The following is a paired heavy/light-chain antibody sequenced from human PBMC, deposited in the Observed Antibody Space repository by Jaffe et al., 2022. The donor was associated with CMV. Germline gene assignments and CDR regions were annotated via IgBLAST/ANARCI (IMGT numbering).Light chain of an antibody. Sequence: QSALTQPRSVSGSPGQSVTISCTGTSSDVGGYNYVSWYQQHPGKAPKLMIYDVSKRPSGVPDRFSGSKSGNTASLTISGLQAEDEADYYCCSYAGSYTSVVFGGGTKLTVL. CDR1: SSDVGGYNY. V-gene: IGLV2-11*01. J-gene: IGLJ2*01. CDR3: CSYAGSYTSVV. CDR2: DVS.
Heavy chain of an antibody. Sequence: QVQLQQWGAGLLKPSETLSLTCAVYGGSFSGYYWSWIRQPPGKGLEWIGEINHSGSTNYNPSLKSRVTISVDTSKNQFSLKLSSVTAADTAVYYCARVGPMGLVTTVTGRRMGRFDYWGQGTLVTVSS. D-gene: IGHD4-17*01. CDR3: ARVGPMGLVTTVTGRRMGRFDY. CDR2: INHSGST. J-gene: IGHJ4*02. CDR1: GGSFSGYY. V-gene: IGHV4-34*01.